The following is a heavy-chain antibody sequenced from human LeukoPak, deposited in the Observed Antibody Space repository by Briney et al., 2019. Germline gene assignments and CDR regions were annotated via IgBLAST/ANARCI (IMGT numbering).Heavy chain of an antibody. V-gene: IGHV4-31*03. CDR3: ASHSGYCSSTSCYNDDYYFDY. Sequence: PSETLSLTCTVSGGSISSGGYYWSWIRQHPGKGLEWIGYIYYSGSTYYNPSLKSRVTISVDTSKNQFSLKLSSVTAADTAVYYCASHSGYCSSTSCYNDDYYFDYWGQGVLVTVSS. D-gene: IGHD2-2*02. CDR1: GGSISSGGYY. CDR2: IYYSGST. J-gene: IGHJ4*02.